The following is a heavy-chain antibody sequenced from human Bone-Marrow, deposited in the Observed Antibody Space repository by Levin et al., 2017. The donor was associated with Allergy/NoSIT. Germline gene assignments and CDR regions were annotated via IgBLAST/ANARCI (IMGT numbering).Heavy chain of an antibody. CDR1: GYTFTSYG. CDR2: ISAYNGNT. V-gene: IGHV1-18*01. J-gene: IGHJ4*02. CDR3: ARHSRPYLDWLFHFDY. Sequence: PGASVKVSCKASGYTFTSYGISWVRQAPGQGLEWMGWISAYNGNTNYAQKLQGRVTMTTDTSTSTAYMELRSLRSDDTAVYYCARHSRPYLDWLFHFDYWGQGTLVTVSS. D-gene: IGHD3-9*01.